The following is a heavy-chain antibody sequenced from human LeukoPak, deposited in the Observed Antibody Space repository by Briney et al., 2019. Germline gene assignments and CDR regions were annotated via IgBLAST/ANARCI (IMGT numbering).Heavy chain of an antibody. CDR1: GFTFIRYW. CDR3: ARSAGSGYYFEY. Sequence: GGSLRLSCAASGFTFIRYWMSWVRQAPGKGLEWVANIKQDGSEKYYVDSVKGRFTISRDNAKNSLYLQMNSLRAEDTAVYYCARSAGSGYYFEYWGQGTLVTVSS. CDR2: IKQDGSEK. V-gene: IGHV3-7*05. D-gene: IGHD3-10*01. J-gene: IGHJ4*02.